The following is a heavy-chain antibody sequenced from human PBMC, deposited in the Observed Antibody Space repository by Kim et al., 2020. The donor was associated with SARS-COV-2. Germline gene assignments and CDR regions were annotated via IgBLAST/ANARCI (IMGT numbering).Heavy chain of an antibody. CDR2: ISSSGSTI. D-gene: IGHD3-10*01. J-gene: IGHJ5*02. CDR3: ARDLYGKPNYNWFDP. CDR1: GFTFSDYY. V-gene: IGHV3-11*04. Sequence: GGSLRLSCAASGFTFSDYYMSWIRQATGKGLEWVSYISSSGSTIYYADSVKGRFTISRDNAKNSLYLQMNSLRAEDTAVYYCARDLYGKPNYNWFDPWGQGTLVTGSS.